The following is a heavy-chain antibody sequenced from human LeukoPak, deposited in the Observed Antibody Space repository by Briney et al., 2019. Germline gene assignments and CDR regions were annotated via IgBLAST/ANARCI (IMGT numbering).Heavy chain of an antibody. CDR3: ARDYAWANSWGIAAAGYAGDWFDP. CDR1: GFAFSSYW. D-gene: IGHD6-13*01. V-gene: IGHV3-7*01. CDR2: IKPDGSGK. Sequence: SLRLSCAASGFAFSSYWMTWVRQAPGKGLEWVANIKPDGSGKNYVDSVKGRFTISRDSAKNSLYLQMNSLRAEDTAVYYCARDYAWANSWGIAAAGYAGDWFDPWGQGTLVTVSS. J-gene: IGHJ5*02.